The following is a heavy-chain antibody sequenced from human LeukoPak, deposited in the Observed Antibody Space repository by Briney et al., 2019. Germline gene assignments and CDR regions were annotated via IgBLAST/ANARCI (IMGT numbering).Heavy chain of an antibody. D-gene: IGHD3-10*01. CDR2: ISFHLTIK. V-gene: IGHV3-30*09. CDR1: GFTFSSYA. Sequence: PGGSLRLSCAASGFTFSSYAMSWVRQAPGKGLEWVAVISFHLTIKYYADSVEGRFAISRDNSKKTVYLQMNSLRPDDTAVYYCVREGYYASGRSPTYYFEYWGRGTVVTVSS. CDR3: VREGYYASGRSPTYYFEY. J-gene: IGHJ4*02.